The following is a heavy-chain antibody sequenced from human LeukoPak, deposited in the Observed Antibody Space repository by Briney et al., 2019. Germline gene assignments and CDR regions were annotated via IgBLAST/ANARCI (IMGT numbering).Heavy chain of an antibody. CDR1: GGSFSGYY. Sequence: SETLSLTCAVYGGSFSGYYWSWIRQPPGKGLEWIGEINHSESTNYNPSLKSRVTISVDTSKNQFSLKLSSVTAADTAVYYCARSIQAVAGPWFDPWGQGTLVTVSS. J-gene: IGHJ5*02. CDR3: ARSIQAVAGPWFDP. D-gene: IGHD6-19*01. V-gene: IGHV4-34*01. CDR2: INHSEST.